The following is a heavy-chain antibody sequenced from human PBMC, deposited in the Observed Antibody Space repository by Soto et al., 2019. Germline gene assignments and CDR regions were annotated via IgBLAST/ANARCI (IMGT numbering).Heavy chain of an antibody. CDR3: ARYRSYTTDY. D-gene: IGHD1-26*01. V-gene: IGHV3-74*01. Sequence: GGSLRLSCAASGFTFSNSWMHWVRQAPGKGLVWVSYINSDGSTTTYADSVKRRFTISRDNAKNTVYLQITSLTAEDTAVYYCARYRSYTTDYLGQGTLVTVSS. CDR2: INSDGSTT. CDR1: GFTFSNSW. J-gene: IGHJ4*02.